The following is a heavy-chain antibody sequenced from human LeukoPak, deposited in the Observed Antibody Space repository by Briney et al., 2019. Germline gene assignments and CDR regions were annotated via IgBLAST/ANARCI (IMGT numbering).Heavy chain of an antibody. D-gene: IGHD3-3*01. Sequence: PSETLSLTCTVSGDSFSGYFWNCIRQLPAKGLEWIGYMYYSGSTKYNPSLKSRVTISVDTSKNQFSLKLTSVTAADTAVYYCARGGITIFGVTIEGFDYWGPGTLVTVSS. V-gene: IGHV4-59*01. J-gene: IGHJ4*02. CDR2: MYYSGST. CDR3: ARGGITIFGVTIEGFDY. CDR1: GDSFSGYF.